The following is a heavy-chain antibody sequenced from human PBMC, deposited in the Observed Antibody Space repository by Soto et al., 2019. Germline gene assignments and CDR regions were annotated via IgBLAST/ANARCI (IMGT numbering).Heavy chain of an antibody. CDR1: GGSFSGYY. J-gene: IGHJ3*01. V-gene: IGHV4-34*01. D-gene: IGHD3-10*01. Sequence: QVQLQQWGAGLLKPSETLSLTCAVYGGSFSGYYWSWIRQPPGKGLEWIGEINHSGSTNYNPSLKSRVTISVDTSKNQFCLKLGSVTAADTAVYYCARCMVRGAIIRWGQGTMVTVSS. CDR3: ARCMVRGAIIR. CDR2: INHSGST.